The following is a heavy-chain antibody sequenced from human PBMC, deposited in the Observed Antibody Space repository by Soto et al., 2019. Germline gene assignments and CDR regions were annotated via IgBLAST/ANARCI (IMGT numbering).Heavy chain of an antibody. CDR2: IYYTGST. Sequence: PSETLSLTCTVSGVSISSGGYYWSWIRQLPGKGLEWMGNIYYTGSTYNSKSLKRQVTLSVDTSKNQFSLKLRSVTAAYTSVYYCARDQGDYYGSRTYSFGMDVWGQGTTVT. CDR3: ARDQGDYYGSRTYSFGMDV. CDR1: GVSISSGGYY. V-gene: IGHV4-31*01. D-gene: IGHD3-10*01. J-gene: IGHJ6*02.